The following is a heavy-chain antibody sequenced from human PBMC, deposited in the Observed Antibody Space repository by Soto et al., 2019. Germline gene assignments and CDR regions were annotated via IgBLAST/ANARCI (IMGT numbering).Heavy chain of an antibody. Sequence: QVPLVESGGGVVQPGRSLRLSCAASGFTFSSYGMHWVRQAPGKGLEWVAVISYDGSNKYYADSVKGRFTISRDNSKNTLYLQMNSLRAEDTAVYYCAKDLKTTVTANYYYGMDVWGQGTTVTVSS. V-gene: IGHV3-30*18. D-gene: IGHD4-17*01. J-gene: IGHJ6*02. CDR3: AKDLKTTVTANYYYGMDV. CDR2: ISYDGSNK. CDR1: GFTFSSYG.